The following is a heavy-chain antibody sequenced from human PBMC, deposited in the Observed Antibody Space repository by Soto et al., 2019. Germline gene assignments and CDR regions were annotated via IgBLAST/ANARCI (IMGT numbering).Heavy chain of an antibody. Sequence: PGECLKIYCKGSGYSFTSYWIGWVRQMPGKGLEWMGIIYPGDSDTRYSPSFQGQVTISADKSISTAYLQWSSLKASDTAMYYCARSIATHGCVFNIWGQGTMVTVSS. D-gene: IGHD6-6*01. J-gene: IGHJ3*02. V-gene: IGHV5-51*01. CDR3: ARSIATHGCVFNI. CDR1: GYSFTSYW. CDR2: IYPGDSDT.